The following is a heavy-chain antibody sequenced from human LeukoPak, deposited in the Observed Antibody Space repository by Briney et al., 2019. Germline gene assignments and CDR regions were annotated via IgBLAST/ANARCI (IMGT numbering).Heavy chain of an antibody. V-gene: IGHV3-30*18. Sequence: PGGSLRLSCAASGFTFSSYGMHWVRQAPGKGLEWVAVISYDGSNKYYADSVKGRFTISRDNSKNTLYLQMNSLRAEDTAVYYCAKDRDPYDFWSGRKGLDYWGQGTLVTVSS. J-gene: IGHJ4*02. CDR1: GFTFSSYG. CDR2: ISYDGSNK. CDR3: AKDRDPYDFWSGRKGLDY. D-gene: IGHD3-3*01.